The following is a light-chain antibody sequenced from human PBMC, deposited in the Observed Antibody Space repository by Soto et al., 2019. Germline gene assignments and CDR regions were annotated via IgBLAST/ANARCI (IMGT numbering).Light chain of an antibody. CDR2: EVS. Sequence: QSVLTQPASVSGSPGQSITFSCTGTSSDVGGYNYVSWYQQHPGKAPKLMIYEVSNRPSGVSNRFSGSKSGNTASLTISGLQAEDEADYYCSSYTSSRVVVFGGGTKVTVL. CDR1: SSDVGGYNY. CDR3: SSYTSSRVVV. V-gene: IGLV2-14*01. J-gene: IGLJ2*01.